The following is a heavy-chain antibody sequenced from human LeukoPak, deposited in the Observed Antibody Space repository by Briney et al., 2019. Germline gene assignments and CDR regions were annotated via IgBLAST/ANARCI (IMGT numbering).Heavy chain of an antibody. V-gene: IGHV1-69*13. J-gene: IGHJ4*02. Sequence: SVKVSCKASGGTFSSYAISWVRQAPGQGLEWMGGIIPIFGTANYAQKFQGRVTITADESTSTAYMELSSLRSEDTAVYYCAREGTYYYDSSGYYYDYWGQGTLVTVSS. CDR3: AREGTYYYDSSGYYYDY. CDR2: IIPIFGTA. D-gene: IGHD3-22*01. CDR1: GGTFSSYA.